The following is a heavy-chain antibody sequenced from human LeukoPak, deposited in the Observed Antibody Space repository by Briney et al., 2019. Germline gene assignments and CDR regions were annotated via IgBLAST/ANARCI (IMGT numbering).Heavy chain of an antibody. CDR1: GFTFSSYA. CDR2: ISYDGSNK. CDR3: ARDPTTVTTGDWFDG. D-gene: IGHD4-17*01. V-gene: IGHV3-30*04. Sequence: GGSLRLSCAASGFTFSSYAMHWVRQAPGKGLEWVSVISYDGSNKYYADSVKGRFTISRDNSKNTLYLQMNSLRAEDTAVYYCARDPTTVTTGDWFDGWGQGTLVTVSS. J-gene: IGHJ5*02.